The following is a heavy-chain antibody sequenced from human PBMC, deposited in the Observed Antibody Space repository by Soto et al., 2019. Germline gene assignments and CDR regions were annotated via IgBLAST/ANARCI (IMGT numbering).Heavy chain of an antibody. Sequence: QVQLVQSGAEVKEPGASVKVSCKASGYTFTSYGLNWVRQAPGQGLEWMGWISAYNGNTNYAQKFQGRVTMTTDTSTSTAEMELRSLRSDDTAVYYRARSGSSGDYRDHWGQGTLVTVSA. D-gene: IGHD3-22*01. CDR3: ARSGSSGDYRDH. V-gene: IGHV1-18*01. J-gene: IGHJ4*02. CDR2: ISAYNGNT. CDR1: GYTFTSYG.